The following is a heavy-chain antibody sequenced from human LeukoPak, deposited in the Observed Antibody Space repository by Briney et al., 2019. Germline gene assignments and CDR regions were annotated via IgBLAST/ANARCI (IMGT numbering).Heavy chain of an antibody. Sequence: GGSLRLSCAASGFTFSSYGMHWVRQAPGKGLEWVAVIWYDGSNKYYADSVKGRFTISRDNSKNTLYLQMNSLRAEDTAVYYCARDLSTYYYDSSGYYPSVVYYGMDVWGQGTTVTVSS. J-gene: IGHJ6*02. CDR2: IWYDGSNK. D-gene: IGHD3-22*01. V-gene: IGHV3-33*01. CDR1: GFTFSSYG. CDR3: ARDLSTYYYDSSGYYPSVVYYGMDV.